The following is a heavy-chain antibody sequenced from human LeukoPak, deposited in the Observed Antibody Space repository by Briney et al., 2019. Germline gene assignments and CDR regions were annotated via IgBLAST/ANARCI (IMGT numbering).Heavy chain of an antibody. J-gene: IGHJ3*02. V-gene: IGHV1-24*01. CDR1: GYTLTELS. Sequence: ASVKVSCKVSGYTLTELSMHWVRQAPGKGLEWMGGFDPEDGETIYAQKFQGRVTMTEDTSTDTAYMELSSLRSEDTAVYYCATPIVIGRWGSVAFDIWGQGTMVTVSS. D-gene: IGHD3-16*01. CDR2: FDPEDGET. CDR3: ATPIVIGRWGSVAFDI.